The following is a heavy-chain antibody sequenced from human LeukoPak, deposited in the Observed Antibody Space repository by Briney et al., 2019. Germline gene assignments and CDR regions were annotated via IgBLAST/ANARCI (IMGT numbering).Heavy chain of an antibody. CDR3: AKDRGGGEMATTWYFDL. Sequence: GGSLRLSCAASGFTFSSYAMSWVRQAPGKGLEWVSAISGSGGSTYYADSVKGRFTISRDNSKNTLYLQMNSLRAEDTAVYYCAKDRGGGEMATTWYFDLWGRGTLVTVSS. CDR1: GFTFSSYA. D-gene: IGHD5-24*01. J-gene: IGHJ2*01. CDR2: ISGSGGST. V-gene: IGHV3-23*01.